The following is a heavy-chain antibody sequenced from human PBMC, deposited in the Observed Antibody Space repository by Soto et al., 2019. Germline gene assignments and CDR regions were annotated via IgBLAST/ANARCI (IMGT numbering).Heavy chain of an antibody. CDR3: ASAYYYDSSGPDY. Sequence: KVSCKASGGTFSSYTISWVRQAPGQGLEWMGRIIPILGIANYAQKFQGRVTITADKSTSTAYMELSSLRSEGTAVYYCASAYYYDSSGPDYWGQGTLVTVSS. J-gene: IGHJ4*02. D-gene: IGHD3-22*01. CDR2: IIPILGIA. CDR1: GGTFSSYT. V-gene: IGHV1-69*02.